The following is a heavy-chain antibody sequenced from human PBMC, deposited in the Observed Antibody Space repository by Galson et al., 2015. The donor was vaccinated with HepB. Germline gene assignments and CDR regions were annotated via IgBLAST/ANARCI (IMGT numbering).Heavy chain of an antibody. V-gene: IGHV1-58*01. CDR2: IVVGSGNT. CDR1: GFTFTSSA. D-gene: IGHD3-22*01. Sequence: SVKVSCKASGFTFTSSAVQWVRQARGQRLEWIGWIVVGSGNTNYAQKFQERVTITRDMSTSTAYMELSSLRSEDTAVYYCAAEGHYYDSSGYYCPGCYAFDIWGQGTMVTVSS. J-gene: IGHJ3*02. CDR3: AAEGHYYDSSGYYCPGCYAFDI.